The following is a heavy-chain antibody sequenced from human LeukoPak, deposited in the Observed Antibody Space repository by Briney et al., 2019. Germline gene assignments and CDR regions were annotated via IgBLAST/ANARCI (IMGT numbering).Heavy chain of an antibody. CDR3: TTASGEQDYGDYDYAPDAFDI. V-gene: IGHV3-15*01. J-gene: IGHJ3*02. D-gene: IGHD4-17*01. Sequence: PGGALRLSCAASGFTFSNAWMSWVRQAPGTGLEWVGRIKSKTDGGTTDYAAPVKGRFTISRDDSKNTLYLQMNSLKTEDTAVYYCTTASGEQDYGDYDYAPDAFDIWGQGTMVTVSS. CDR2: IKSKTDGGTT. CDR1: GFTFSNAW.